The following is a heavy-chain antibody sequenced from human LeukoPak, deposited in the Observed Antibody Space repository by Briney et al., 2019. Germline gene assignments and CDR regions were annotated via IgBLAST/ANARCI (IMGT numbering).Heavy chain of an antibody. V-gene: IGHV4-31*02. J-gene: IGHJ4*02. D-gene: IGHD2-15*01. CDR2: ISYRGST. CDR3: ARISQSSGGFYY. Sequence: SSETLSLTCTVSGGSISNSGGFYWSWIRQRPGNGLEWIGFISYRGSTYYNPSLKSRVSMSVDTSKSQFSLRLSSVTDEDTAVYYCARISQSSGGFYYWGRGTLVTVSS. CDR1: GGSISNSGGFY.